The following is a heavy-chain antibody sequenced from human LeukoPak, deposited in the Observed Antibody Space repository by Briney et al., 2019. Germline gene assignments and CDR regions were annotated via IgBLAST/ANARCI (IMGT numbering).Heavy chain of an antibody. CDR1: GFPFSTYD. Sequence: GGSLRLSCAASGFPFSTYDMHWVRQAPGKGLEWVAFIRSDGSNKYYADSMKGRFTISRDNSENTLHLQMNSLRTEDTAVYYCARGAVVSTYYFDSWGQGTLVTVSS. CDR3: ARGAVVSTYYFDS. V-gene: IGHV3-30*02. J-gene: IGHJ4*02. CDR2: IRSDGSNK. D-gene: IGHD2-2*01.